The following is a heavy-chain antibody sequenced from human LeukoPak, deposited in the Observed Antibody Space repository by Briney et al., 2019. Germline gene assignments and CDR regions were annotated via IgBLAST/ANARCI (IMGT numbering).Heavy chain of an antibody. CDR2: IYFSGST. V-gene: IGHV4-59*01. CDR1: GGSISSYY. CDR3: ASNLSGSYYYYYMDV. J-gene: IGHJ6*03. Sequence: PSETLSLTCTVSGGSISSYYWSWIRQPPGKGLEWIGYIYFSGSTNYNPSLESRVTISVDTSKNQFSLKLSSVTAADTAVYYCASNLSGSYYYYYMDVWGKGTTVTVSS. D-gene: IGHD1-26*01.